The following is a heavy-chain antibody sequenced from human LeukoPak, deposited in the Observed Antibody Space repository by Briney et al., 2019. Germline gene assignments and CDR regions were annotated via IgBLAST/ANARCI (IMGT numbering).Heavy chain of an antibody. V-gene: IGHV3-53*05. CDR1: GFTVSSNY. CDR3: ARDFHYYDSSGSPSAAFDI. D-gene: IGHD3-22*01. J-gene: IGHJ3*02. Sequence: GGSLRLSCAASGFTVSSNYMSWVRQAPGKGLEWVSVIYSGGSTYYADSVKGRFTISRDNSKNTLYLQMNSLRAEDTAVYYCARDFHYYDSSGSPSAAFDIWGQGTMVTVSS. CDR2: IYSGGST.